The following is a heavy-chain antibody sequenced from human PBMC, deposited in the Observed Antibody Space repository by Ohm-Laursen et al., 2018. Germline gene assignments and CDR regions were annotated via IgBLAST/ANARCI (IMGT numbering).Heavy chain of an antibody. CDR1: GYSISSGYY. J-gene: IGHJ5*02. Sequence: GTLSLTCTVSGYSISSGYYWGWIRQPPGKGLEWIGTIYHSGSTNYNPSLKSRVTISVDTSKNQFSLKLSSVTAADTAVYYCARSQGVGATVDWFDPWGQGTLVTVSS. CDR2: IYHSGST. V-gene: IGHV4-38-2*02. CDR3: ARSQGVGATVDWFDP. D-gene: IGHD1-26*01.